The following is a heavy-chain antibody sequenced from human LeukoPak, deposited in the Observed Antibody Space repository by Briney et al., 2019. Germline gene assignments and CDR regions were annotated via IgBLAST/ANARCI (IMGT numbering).Heavy chain of an antibody. CDR2: IYHSGST. Sequence: SETLSLTCAVSGYSISSGYYWGWIRQPPGKGLEWIGSIYHSGSTYYNPSLKSRVTISVDTSKNQFSLRLSSVTAADTAVYYCARPQGATAMVAFGIWGQGTMVTVPS. CDR3: ARPQGATAMVAFGI. V-gene: IGHV4-38-2*01. J-gene: IGHJ3*02. CDR1: GYSISSGYY. D-gene: IGHD2-2*01.